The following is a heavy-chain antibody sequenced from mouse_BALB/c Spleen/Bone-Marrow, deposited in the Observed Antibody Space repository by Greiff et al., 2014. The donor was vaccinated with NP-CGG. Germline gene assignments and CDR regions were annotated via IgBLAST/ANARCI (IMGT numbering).Heavy chain of an antibody. V-gene: IGHV1-4*02. CDR1: GYTFTYYT. Sequence: QVQLQQSAAELARPGASVKMSCKTSGYTFTYYTMHWVKQRPGQGLEWIGYINPSSGYTDYNQKFKDKTTLTTDKSSSTAYLQRSSLTSEDSAVYYCVRENYDYDGDAMDYWGQGTSVTVSS. J-gene: IGHJ4*01. CDR2: INPSSGYT. D-gene: IGHD2-4*01. CDR3: VRENYDYDGDAMDY.